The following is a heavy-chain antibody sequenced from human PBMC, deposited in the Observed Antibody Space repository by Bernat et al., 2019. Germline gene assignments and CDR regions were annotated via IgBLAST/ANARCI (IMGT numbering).Heavy chain of an antibody. CDR2: ISYDGSNK. V-gene: IGHV3-30*18. Sequence: QVQLVESGGGVVQPGRSLRLSCAASGFTFSSYGMHWVRQAPGKGLEWVAVISYDGSNKYYADSVKGRFTISRDNSKNTLYLQMNSLGAEDTAVYYWAKTRELLGGGWGVDYWGQGTLVTVSS. CDR1: GFTFSSYG. CDR3: AKTRELLGGGWGVDY. D-gene: IGHD1-26*01. J-gene: IGHJ4*02.